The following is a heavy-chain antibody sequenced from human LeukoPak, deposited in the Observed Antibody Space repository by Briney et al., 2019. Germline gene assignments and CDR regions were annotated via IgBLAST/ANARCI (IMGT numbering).Heavy chain of an antibody. V-gene: IGHV4-59*01. J-gene: IGHJ4*02. CDR2: IYYSGST. Sequence: SETLSLTCTVSGGSISSYYWSWIRQPPGKGLEWIGYIYYSGSTNYNPSLKSRVTISVDTSKNQFSLKLSSVTAADPAVYYCARGMYSSSWFFDYWGQGTLVTVSS. D-gene: IGHD6-13*01. CDR3: ARGMYSSSWFFDY. CDR1: GGSISSYY.